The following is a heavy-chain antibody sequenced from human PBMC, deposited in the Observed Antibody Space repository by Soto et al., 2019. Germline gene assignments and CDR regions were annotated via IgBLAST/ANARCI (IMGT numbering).Heavy chain of an antibody. V-gene: IGHV3-23*01. CDR3: AKDGDSSGYYRDAFDI. J-gene: IGHJ3*02. CDR1: GFTFSSYA. CDR2: ISGSGGST. Sequence: EVQLLESGGGLVQPGGSLRLSCAASGFTFSSYAMSWVRQAPGKGLEWVSAISGSGGSTYYADSVKGRFTISRDNSKNTLYLQMNSLRAEDTAAYYCAKDGDSSGYYRDAFDIWGQGTMVTVSS. D-gene: IGHD3-22*01.